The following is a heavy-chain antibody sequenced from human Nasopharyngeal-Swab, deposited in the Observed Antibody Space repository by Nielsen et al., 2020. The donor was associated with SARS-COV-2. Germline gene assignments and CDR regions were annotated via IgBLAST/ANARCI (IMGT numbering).Heavy chain of an antibody. J-gene: IGHJ5*02. CDR1: GGSISSYY. D-gene: IGHD5-18*01. CDR2: IYTSGST. V-gene: IGHV4-4*07. Sequence: SETLSLTCTVSGGSISSYYWSWIRQPAGKGLEWIGRIYTSGSTNYNPSLKSRVTMSVDTSKNQFSLKLSSVTAADTAVYYCARGSEHEGYSYGWNWFDPWGQGTLVTVSS. CDR3: ARGSEHEGYSYGWNWFDP.